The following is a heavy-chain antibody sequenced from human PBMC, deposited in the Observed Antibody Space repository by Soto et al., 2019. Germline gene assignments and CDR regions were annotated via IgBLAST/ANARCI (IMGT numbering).Heavy chain of an antibody. J-gene: IGHJ5*02. CDR3: ARALGWIDP. V-gene: IGHV3-11*06. Sequence: QVQLVESGGGLVKPGGSLRLSCAASGFTFNNDYMTWIRQAPGKGLEWVSYMSGSKIDTNYADSVKGRFTISRDNANNSLYLQTNSLRAEDTAIYYCARALGWIDPWGQGTLVTVSS. CDR1: GFTFNNDY. CDR2: MSGSKIDT.